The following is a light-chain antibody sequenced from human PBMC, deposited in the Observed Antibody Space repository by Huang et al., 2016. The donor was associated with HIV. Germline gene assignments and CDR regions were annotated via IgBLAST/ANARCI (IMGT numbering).Light chain of an antibody. Sequence: EIVLTQSPATLSLSPGERATLSCRASQSVSSYVAWYQQKPGQAPRLLIYDASNRATGIPARFSGSGSGTDFSLTISSLEPEDFAVYYCQQRITWPSTFGQGTKVEIK. CDR2: DAS. V-gene: IGKV3-11*01. J-gene: IGKJ1*01. CDR3: QQRITWPST. CDR1: QSVSSY.